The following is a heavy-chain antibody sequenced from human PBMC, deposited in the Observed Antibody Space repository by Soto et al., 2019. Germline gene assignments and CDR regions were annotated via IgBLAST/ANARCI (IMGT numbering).Heavy chain of an antibody. V-gene: IGHV4-30-2*05. CDR1: GGSISSGGYS. Sequence: SETLSLTCAVSGGSISSGGYSLRCIRPPPGKGLEWIGYMYHSGSTYDNPSLKSRVTISVGTSKNQFSLKLSSVTAADTPVYYCARGSYTIFGVVMDVWGQGTTVTVSS. J-gene: IGHJ6*02. CDR3: ARGSYTIFGVVMDV. D-gene: IGHD3-3*01. CDR2: MYHSGST.